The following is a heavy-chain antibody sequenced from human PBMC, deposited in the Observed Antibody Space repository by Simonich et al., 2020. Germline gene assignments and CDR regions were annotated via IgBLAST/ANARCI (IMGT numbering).Heavy chain of an antibody. V-gene: IGHV4-59*08. CDR1: GGSISSYY. CDR2: IYYSGST. J-gene: IGHJ4*02. CDR3: ARLPDY. Sequence: QVQLQESGPGLVKPSETLSLTCTVSGGSISSYYWSWIRPPPGKGLEWIGYIYYSGSTNYNPSLKSRVTISVDTSKNQFSLKLSSVTAADTAVYYCARLPDYWGQGTLVTVSS.